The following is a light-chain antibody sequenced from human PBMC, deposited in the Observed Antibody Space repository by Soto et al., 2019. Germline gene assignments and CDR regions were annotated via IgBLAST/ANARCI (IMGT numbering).Light chain of an antibody. Sequence: DSQMTQSPSTLSASVGDRVTITCRASQAINTYLAWYQQKPGKAPKLLIYDASTLKSGVPSRFSGSGSGTEFTLTISSLQPDDFATYYCQQYNNYSTFGQGTK. J-gene: IGKJ1*01. CDR3: QQYNNYST. CDR2: DAS. CDR1: QAINTY. V-gene: IGKV1-5*01.